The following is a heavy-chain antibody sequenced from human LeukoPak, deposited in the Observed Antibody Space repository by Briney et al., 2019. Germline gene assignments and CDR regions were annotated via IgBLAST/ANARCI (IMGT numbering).Heavy chain of an antibody. Sequence: PSQTLSLICSMSGGSISSGDFYCSWLRQPPEKVLGWVGNYYCSGNTCYNPSLQGRSTMSVDTSNNTGYLQRSTLTAADTALYFLARYDYGSGLGRGLGGMDVWGQGNTVTVS. V-gene: IGHV4-30-4*01. CDR3: ARYDYGSGLGRGLGGMDV. CDR1: GGSISSGDFY. D-gene: IGHD3-10*01. J-gene: IGHJ6*02. CDR2: YYCSGNT.